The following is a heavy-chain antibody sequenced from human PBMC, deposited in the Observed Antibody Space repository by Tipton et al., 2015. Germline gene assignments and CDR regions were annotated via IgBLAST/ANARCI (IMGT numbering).Heavy chain of an antibody. CDR2: IKQDGSEK. Sequence: SLRLSCAASGFSFRSYWMTWVRQTAGKGLEWVANIKQDGSEKTYVDSVEGRFTISRDNANNSLYLQMNSLRAEDTAVYYCARTYYYEDWYFDLWGRGTLVTVSS. CDR3: ARTYYYEDWYFDL. CDR1: GFSFRSYW. D-gene: IGHD3-22*01. V-gene: IGHV3-7*05. J-gene: IGHJ2*01.